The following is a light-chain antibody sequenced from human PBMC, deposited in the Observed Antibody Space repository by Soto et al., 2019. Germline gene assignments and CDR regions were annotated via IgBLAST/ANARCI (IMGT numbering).Light chain of an antibody. CDR3: QLCGSPPWA. CDR1: QSISSSY. J-gene: IGKJ1*01. CDR2: GAS. V-gene: IGKV3-20*01. Sequence: EIVLTQSPDTLSLSPGERATLSCRTSQSISSSYLAWYQQKPGQAPRLLIYGASTRASGIPDRFSGSGSGADFILTIGSLEPEDFAVYSCQLCGSPPWAFGLGTKVDIK.